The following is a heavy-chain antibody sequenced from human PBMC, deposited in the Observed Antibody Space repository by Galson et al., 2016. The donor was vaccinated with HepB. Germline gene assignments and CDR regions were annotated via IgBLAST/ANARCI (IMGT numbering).Heavy chain of an antibody. V-gene: IGHV3-53*01. CDR1: GFTVSSNY. J-gene: IGHJ5*01. D-gene: IGHD2-8*02. CDR3: AKDAGGAIMFDS. Sequence: SLRLSCAASGFTVSSNYMTWVRQAPGKGLEWVSVIYSGGTTYYADSVKGRFIISRDNSKNMVHLQMNSLRAEDTAVYYCAKDAGGAIMFDSWGHGTLVTVSS. CDR2: IYSGGTT.